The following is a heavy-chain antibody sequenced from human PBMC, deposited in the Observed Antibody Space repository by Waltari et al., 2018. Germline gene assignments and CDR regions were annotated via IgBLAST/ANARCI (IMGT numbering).Heavy chain of an antibody. Sequence: QVQLQESGPGLVKPSQTLSLTCTVSGGSISSGDYYWSWIRQPPGKGLGWMGYIYYSGSTYYNPSLKSRVTISVDTSKNQFSLKLSSVTAADTAVYYCARDQGGLTVTTFQWGLWYFDLWGRGTLVTVSS. D-gene: IGHD4-17*01. CDR3: ARDQGGLTVTTFQWGLWYFDL. V-gene: IGHV4-30-4*08. CDR1: GGSISSGDYY. CDR2: IYYSGST. J-gene: IGHJ2*01.